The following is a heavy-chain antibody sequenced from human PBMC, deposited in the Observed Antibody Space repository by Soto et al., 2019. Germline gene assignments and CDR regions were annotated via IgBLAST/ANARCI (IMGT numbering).Heavy chain of an antibody. CDR2: ISHDGTKT. Sequence: GGSLRLSCEASGFNFGAYGMHWVRQAPGKGLEWVAVISHDGTKTYYSDSVKGRFTVSRDNSKNMLYVQMVSLRPDDTAVYSCAKDRCDGYTTCSRCYGVDVWGQGTTVTVSS. D-gene: IGHD5-18*01. CDR1: GFNFGAYG. V-gene: IGHV3-30*18. J-gene: IGHJ6*02. CDR3: AKDRCDGYTTCSRCYGVDV.